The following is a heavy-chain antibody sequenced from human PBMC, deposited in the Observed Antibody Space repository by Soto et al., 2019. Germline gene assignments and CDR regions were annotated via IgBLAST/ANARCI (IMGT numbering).Heavy chain of an antibody. CDR2: IYYSGST. Sequence: QVQLQESGPGLVKPSQTLSLTCTVSGGSISSGGYYWSWIRQHPGKGLEWIGYIYYSGSTYYNPSLKSXXTXSXXTSKNQFSLKLSSVTAADTAVYYCARGTTVRGFDPWGQGTLVTVSS. CDR3: ARGTTVRGFDP. CDR1: GGSISSGGYY. J-gene: IGHJ5*02. V-gene: IGHV4-31*03. D-gene: IGHD4-17*01.